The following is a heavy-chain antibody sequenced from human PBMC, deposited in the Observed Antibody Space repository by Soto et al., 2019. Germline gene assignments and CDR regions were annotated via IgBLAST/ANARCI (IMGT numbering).Heavy chain of an antibody. CDR3: AIDCFFFQAEDGIRDL. CDR2: ISYDGNNN. Sequence: PGKGLEWMAVISYDGNNNCYADTVKSRFTISRDSTQQTLYLQMNSLRSDDSAMYYCAIDCFFFQAEDGIRDL. D-gene: IGHD2-21*01. J-gene: IGHJ2*01. V-gene: IGHV3-30-3*01.